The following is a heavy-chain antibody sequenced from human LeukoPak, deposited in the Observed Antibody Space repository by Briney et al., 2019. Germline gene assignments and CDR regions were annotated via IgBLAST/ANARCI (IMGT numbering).Heavy chain of an antibody. CDR1: GYTFTGYY. CDR3: ARGGVLGEYGWGGIGYDY. Sequence: GASVKVSCKASGYTFTGYYMHWVRQAPGQGLEWMGWINPNSGGTNYAQKFQGRVTMTRDTSISTAYMELSRLRSDDTAVYYCARGGVLGEYGWGGIGYDYWARGPLVTFS. J-gene: IGHJ4*02. D-gene: IGHD3-10*01. V-gene: IGHV1-2*02. CDR2: INPNSGGT.